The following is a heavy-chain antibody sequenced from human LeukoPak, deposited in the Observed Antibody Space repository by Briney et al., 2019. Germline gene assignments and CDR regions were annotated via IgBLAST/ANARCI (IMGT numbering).Heavy chain of an antibody. D-gene: IGHD6-19*01. V-gene: IGHV4-34*01. CDR1: GGSFSGYY. CDR3: ARAYGYSSGWYVY. J-gene: IGHJ4*02. Sequence: SETLSLTCAVYGGSFSGYYWSWIRQPLGKGLEWIGEINHSGSTNYNPSLKSRVTISVDTSKNQFSLKLSSVTAADTAVYYCARAYGYSSGWYVYWGQGTLVTVSS. CDR2: INHSGST.